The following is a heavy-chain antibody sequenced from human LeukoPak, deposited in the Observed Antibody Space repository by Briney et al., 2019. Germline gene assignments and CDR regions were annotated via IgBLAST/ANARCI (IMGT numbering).Heavy chain of an antibody. CDR3: ARDGGSGWFGTYYYYMDV. CDR1: GYTFIAYY. J-gene: IGHJ6*03. V-gene: IGHV1-18*04. D-gene: IGHD6-19*01. Sequence: ASVKVSCKASGYTFIAYYMHWVRQAPGQGLEWMGWISAYNGNTNYAQKLQGRVTMTTDTSTSTAYMELRSLRSDDTAVYYCARDGGSGWFGTYYYYMDVWGKGTTVTVSS. CDR2: ISAYNGNT.